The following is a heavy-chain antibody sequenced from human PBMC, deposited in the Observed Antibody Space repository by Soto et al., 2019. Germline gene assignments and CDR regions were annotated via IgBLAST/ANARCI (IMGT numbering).Heavy chain of an antibody. V-gene: IGHV3-23*01. J-gene: IGHJ4*02. D-gene: IGHD3-10*01. CDR2: VSGSGDST. Sequence: ELQVLESGGGLVQPGGSLRLTCAASGFTLSEYATSWVRQAPGKGLEWVSFVSGSGDSTYYTDSVKGRFTISRDSSTNTVCLQMNSLRAEDTAVYYCATANYGERYWGKGTLVTVAS. CDR3: ATANYGERY. CDR1: GFTLSEYA.